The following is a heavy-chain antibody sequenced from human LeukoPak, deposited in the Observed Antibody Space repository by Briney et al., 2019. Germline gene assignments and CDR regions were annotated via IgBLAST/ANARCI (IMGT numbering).Heavy chain of an antibody. CDR3: AKDTQPFWSGSKLNWFDP. CDR2: ISYDGSNK. CDR1: GFTFSSYG. Sequence: PGGSLRLSCAASGFTFSSYGMHWVRQAPGKGLEWVAVISYDGSNKYYADSVKGRFTISRDNSKNTLYLQMNSLRAEDTAVYYCAKDTQPFWSGSKLNWFDPWGQGTLVTVSS. J-gene: IGHJ5*02. D-gene: IGHD3-3*01. V-gene: IGHV3-30*18.